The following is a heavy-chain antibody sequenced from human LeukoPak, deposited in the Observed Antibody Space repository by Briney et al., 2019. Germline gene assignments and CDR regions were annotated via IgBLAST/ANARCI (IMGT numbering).Heavy chain of an antibody. V-gene: IGHV4-34*01. CDR2: INHSGST. CDR1: GGSISSYY. Sequence: SETLSLTCTVSGGSISSYYWSWIRQPPGKGLEWIGEINHSGSTNYNPSLKSRVTISVDTSKNQFSLKLSSVTAADTAVYYCAKDPRRMARLITFGGGRPYYFDYWGQGTLVTVSS. J-gene: IGHJ4*02. CDR3: AKDPRRMARLITFGGGRPYYFDY. D-gene: IGHD3-16*01.